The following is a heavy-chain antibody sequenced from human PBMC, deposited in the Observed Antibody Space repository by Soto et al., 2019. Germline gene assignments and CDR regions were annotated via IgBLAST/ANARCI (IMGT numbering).Heavy chain of an antibody. J-gene: IGHJ4*02. CDR1: GFTFSTYW. CDR2: IKEDGSEK. CDR3: ARGAGIGDY. V-gene: IGHV3-7*04. Sequence: QLVESGGDLVQPGGSLRLSCAASGFTFSTYWMSWVRQAPGKGLEWLANIKEDGSEKYYVDSVKGRFTISRDNAKNSLYLQVNGLRAEDTAVYYCARGAGIGDYWGQGTLVTVSS. D-gene: IGHD3-16*01.